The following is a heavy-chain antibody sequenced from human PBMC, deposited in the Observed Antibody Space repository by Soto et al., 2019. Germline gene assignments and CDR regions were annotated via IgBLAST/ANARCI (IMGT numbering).Heavy chain of an antibody. CDR2: IYHSGST. J-gene: IGHJ5*02. D-gene: IGHD2-2*01. CDR3: ARVPDR. Sequence: LSLTCAVSGGSISSGGYSWSWIRQPPGKGLEWIGYIYHSGSTYYNPSLKSRVTMSVDRSKNQFSLKLSSVTAADTAVYYCARVPDRWGQGTLVTVSS. CDR1: GGSISSGGYS. V-gene: IGHV4-30-2*01.